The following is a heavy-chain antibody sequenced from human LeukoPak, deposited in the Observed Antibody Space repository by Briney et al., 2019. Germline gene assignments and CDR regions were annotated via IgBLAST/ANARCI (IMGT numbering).Heavy chain of an antibody. CDR1: GFTFSGFW. Sequence: AGGSLRLSCAVSGFTFSGFWMSWSRQAPGKGLEWVASINSDGSEGYYADVVKGRFTISRDNAKNSLYLQINSLRAEDTAVYYCAQGSAFDIWGQGTMVTVSS. J-gene: IGHJ3*02. D-gene: IGHD2-15*01. CDR3: AQGSAFDI. CDR2: INSDGSEG. V-gene: IGHV3-7*03.